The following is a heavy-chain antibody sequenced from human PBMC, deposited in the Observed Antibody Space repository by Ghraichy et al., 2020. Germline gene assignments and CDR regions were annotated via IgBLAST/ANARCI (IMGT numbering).Heavy chain of an antibody. CDR1: GGSISSSSYY. V-gene: IGHV4-39*01. CDR2: IYYSGST. CDR3: ARVQGSGSSYYYYMDV. J-gene: IGHJ6*03. Sequence: SQTLSLTCTVSGGSISSSSYYWGWIRQPPGKGLEWIGSIYYSGSTYYNPSLKSRVTISVDTSKNQFSLKLSSVTAADTAVYYCARVQGSGSSYYYYMDVWGKGTTVTVSS. D-gene: IGHD3-10*01.